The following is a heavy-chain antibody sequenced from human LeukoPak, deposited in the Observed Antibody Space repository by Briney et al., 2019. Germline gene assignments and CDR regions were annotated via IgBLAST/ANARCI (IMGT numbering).Heavy chain of an antibody. Sequence: GGSLRLSCAASGFTFSGYGMHWVRQAPGKGLEWVAFIRYDGSNEYYADSVKGRFTISRDKSKNTLSLQMNGLRVEDTAVYYCAKVMPPGRIRFYSYYMDVWGKGTTVTVS. V-gene: IGHV3-30*02. J-gene: IGHJ6*03. CDR1: GFTFSGYG. D-gene: IGHD3-16*01. CDR3: AKVMPPGRIRFYSYYMDV. CDR2: IRYDGSNE.